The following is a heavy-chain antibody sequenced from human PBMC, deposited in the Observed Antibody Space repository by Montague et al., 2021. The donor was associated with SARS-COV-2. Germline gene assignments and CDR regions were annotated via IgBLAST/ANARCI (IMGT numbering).Heavy chain of an antibody. CDR2: ISPYTGDT. V-gene: IGHV1-18*01. CDR1: GYTFTNYG. J-gene: IGHJ4*02. CDR3: ARLSYDFWSGSIDY. D-gene: IGHD3-3*01. Sequence: SVKVSCKASGYTFTNYGVHWARQAPGQGLEWMGFISPYTGDTHFAQKFLGRVTLTTDSSTSTTYMDLRNLRSDDTAIHYCARLSYDFWSGSIDYWGQGTLVTVSS.